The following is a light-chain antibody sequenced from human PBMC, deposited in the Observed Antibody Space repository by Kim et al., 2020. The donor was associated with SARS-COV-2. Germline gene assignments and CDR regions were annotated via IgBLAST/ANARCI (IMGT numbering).Light chain of an antibody. J-gene: IGKJ4*01. V-gene: IGKV1-9*01. Sequence: SVGDRVPITCRASQGITSSLAWYQQKPGKAPKPLIYAASTLQSGVPSRFSGSGSGTEFTLTINSLQPEDFATYYCQQLNSYPPTFGGGTKVEIK. CDR2: AAS. CDR3: QQLNSYPPT. CDR1: QGITSS.